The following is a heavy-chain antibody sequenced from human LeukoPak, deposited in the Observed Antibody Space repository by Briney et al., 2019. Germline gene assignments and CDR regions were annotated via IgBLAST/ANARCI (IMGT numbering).Heavy chain of an antibody. CDR1: GFTFSSYG. Sequence: GGSLRLSCAASGFTFSSYGMHWVRQAPGKGLEWVAVISYDGSNKYYADSVKGRFTISRDNSKNTLYLQMNSLRAEDTAVYYCAKGSGSYWVSNWFDPWGQGTLVTVSS. D-gene: IGHD1-26*01. V-gene: IGHV3-30*18. CDR3: AKGSGSYWVSNWFDP. CDR2: ISYDGSNK. J-gene: IGHJ5*02.